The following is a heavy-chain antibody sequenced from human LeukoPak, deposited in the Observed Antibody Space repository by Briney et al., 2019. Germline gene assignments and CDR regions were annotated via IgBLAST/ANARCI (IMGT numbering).Heavy chain of an antibody. Sequence: PSETLSLTCTVSGGSISSYYWSWIRQPPGKGLEWIGYIYYSGSTYYNPSLRSRVTISVDTSKNQFSLKLSSVTAADTAVYYCARSSEGRYYYDSSGYSYYYYYMDVWGKGTTVTISS. CDR3: ARSSEGRYYYDSSGYSYYYYYMDV. D-gene: IGHD3-22*01. V-gene: IGHV4-59*01. CDR1: GGSISSYY. J-gene: IGHJ6*03. CDR2: IYYSGST.